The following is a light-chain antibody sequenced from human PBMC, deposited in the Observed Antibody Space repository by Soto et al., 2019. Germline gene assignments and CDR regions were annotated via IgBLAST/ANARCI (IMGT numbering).Light chain of an antibody. Sequence: DIQMTQSPTSLSASVGDRVTITCRASQDIRNVVAWYQQKPGKAPKLLIYAASTLQSGVPSRFSGSGSGTDFTLTIISLQPEDVATYSCQKYSSVPVFGPGTKVEIK. CDR3: QKYSSVPV. V-gene: IGKV1-27*01. CDR2: AAS. J-gene: IGKJ3*01. CDR1: QDIRNV.